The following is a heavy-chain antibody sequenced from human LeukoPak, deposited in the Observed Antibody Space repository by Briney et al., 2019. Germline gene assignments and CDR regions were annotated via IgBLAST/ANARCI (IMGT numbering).Heavy chain of an antibody. CDR3: AKGGTGAWGYYYYGMDV. V-gene: IGHV4-59*01. CDR2: IYYSGST. J-gene: IGHJ6*02. Sequence: SETLSLTCTVSGGSISSYYWSWIRQPPGKGLEWIGYIYYSGSTNYNPSLKSRVTISVDTSKNQFSLKLSSVTAADTAVYYCAKGGTGAWGYYYYGMDVWGQGTTVTVSS. CDR1: GGSISSYY. D-gene: IGHD3/OR15-3a*01.